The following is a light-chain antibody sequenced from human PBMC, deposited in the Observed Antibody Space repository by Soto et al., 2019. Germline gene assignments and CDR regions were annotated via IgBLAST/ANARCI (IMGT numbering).Light chain of an antibody. CDR1: SSDGGSYSL. CDR3: YTYAGGRTYL. J-gene: IGLJ1*01. CDR2: EDI. Sequence: QSVLTQPASVSGSPGQSITISCTGTSSDGGSYSLLSWYQHHPGKAPKLSIYEDIKGPSGVSNRFSGSKSGNTASLRISGLHAEDEADYYCYTYAGGRTYLFGTGTKLTVL. V-gene: IGLV2-23*01.